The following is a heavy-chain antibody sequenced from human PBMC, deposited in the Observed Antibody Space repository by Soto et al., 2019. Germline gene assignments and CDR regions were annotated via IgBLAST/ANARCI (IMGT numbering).Heavy chain of an antibody. V-gene: IGHV3-21*01. J-gene: IGHJ4*02. CDR2: ISSSSSYI. D-gene: IGHD2-2*01. CDR1: GFTFSSYS. CDR3: ARDQYCSSTSCYRPRYFDY. Sequence: KTGGSLRLSCAASGFTFSSYSMNWVRQAPGKGLEWVSSISSSSSYIYYADSVKGRFTISRDNAKNSLYLQMNSLRAEDTAVYYCARDQYCSSTSCYRPRYFDYWGQGTLVTVSS.